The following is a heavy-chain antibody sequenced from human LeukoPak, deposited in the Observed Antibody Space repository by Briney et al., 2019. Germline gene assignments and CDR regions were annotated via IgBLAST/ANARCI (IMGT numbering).Heavy chain of an antibody. CDR2: ISSSSSYI. V-gene: IGHV3-21*01. Sequence: GGSLRLSCAASGFTFSNYSMNWVRQAPGKGLEWVSSISSSSSYIYYADSVKGRFTISGDNAKNSLYLQMNSLRAEDTAVYYCARGKIAVAGRGAFDIWGQGTMVTVSS. J-gene: IGHJ3*02. CDR1: GFTFSNYS. D-gene: IGHD6-19*01. CDR3: ARGKIAVAGRGAFDI.